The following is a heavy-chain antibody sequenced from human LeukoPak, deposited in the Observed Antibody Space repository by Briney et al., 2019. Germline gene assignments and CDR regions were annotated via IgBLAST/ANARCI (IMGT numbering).Heavy chain of an antibody. CDR3: ARALYYYDSSGYYYTNSFDY. Sequence: KPSETLSLTCAVYGGSFSGYYWSWIRQPPGKGLEWIGEINHSGSTNYNPSLKSRVTISVDTSKNQFSLKLSSVTAADTAVYYCARALYYYDSSGYYYTNSFDYWGQGTLVTVSS. D-gene: IGHD3-22*01. CDR1: GGSFSGYY. V-gene: IGHV4-34*01. CDR2: INHSGST. J-gene: IGHJ4*02.